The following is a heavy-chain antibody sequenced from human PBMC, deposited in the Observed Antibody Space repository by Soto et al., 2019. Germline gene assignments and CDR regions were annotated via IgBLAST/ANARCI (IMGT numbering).Heavy chain of an antibody. CDR1: GGSISSYY. D-gene: IGHD3-10*01. CDR2: IYYSGST. CDR3: ARVSNYGSGSYYITYYYYGMDV. J-gene: IGHJ6*02. Sequence: SETLSLTCTVSGGSISSYYWSWIRQPPGKGLEWIGYIYYSGSTNYNPSLKSRVTISVDTSKNQFSLKLSSVTAADTAVYYCARVSNYGSGSYYITYYYYGMDVWGQGTTVTVSS. V-gene: IGHV4-59*08.